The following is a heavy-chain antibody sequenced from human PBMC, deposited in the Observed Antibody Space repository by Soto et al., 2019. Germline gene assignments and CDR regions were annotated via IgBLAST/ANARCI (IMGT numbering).Heavy chain of an antibody. CDR1: GFTFHNAW. CDR2: IKNRADGETT. V-gene: IGHV3-15*01. D-gene: IGHD5-18*01. CDR3: TSGTAVAKYYFDF. Sequence: EVQLVESGGDLVEPGESLRLSCAASGFTFHNAWMSWVRQAPGKGLEWVARIKNRADGETTDYAVPVQGRFTISRDDSKNTLCLQMNLLKVEDTAVYYCTSGTAVAKYYFDFWGQGTLVTVSS. J-gene: IGHJ4*02.